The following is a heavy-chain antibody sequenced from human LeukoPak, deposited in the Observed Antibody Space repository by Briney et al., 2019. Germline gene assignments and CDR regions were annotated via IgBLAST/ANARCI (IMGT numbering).Heavy chain of an antibody. CDR2: INSDGSST. V-gene: IGHV3-74*01. CDR3: ARPTYYYGSGELLDY. CDR1: GFTFSSYW. D-gene: IGHD3-10*01. Sequence: QPGGSLRLSCAASGFTFSSYWMHWVRQAPGKGLVWVSRINSDGSSTSYADSVKGRFTISRDNAKNTPYLQMNSLRAEDTAVYYCARPTYYYGSGELLDYWGQGTLVTVSS. J-gene: IGHJ4*02.